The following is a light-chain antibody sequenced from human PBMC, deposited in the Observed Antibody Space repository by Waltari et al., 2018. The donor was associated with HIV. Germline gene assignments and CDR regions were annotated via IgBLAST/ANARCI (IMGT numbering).Light chain of an antibody. CDR2: DFI. CDR1: SSDVGIFKY. V-gene: IGLV2-14*03. J-gene: IGLJ2*01. Sequence: QSALTQPASVSGSPGQSITISCTGASSDVGIFKYVTWYQQHPGKAPKVIIYDFINRPSGVSNRFSGSKSDNTASLTISGLQAEDEADYYGSSHTTTTTLWVFGGGTKLTVL. CDR3: SSHTTTTTLWV.